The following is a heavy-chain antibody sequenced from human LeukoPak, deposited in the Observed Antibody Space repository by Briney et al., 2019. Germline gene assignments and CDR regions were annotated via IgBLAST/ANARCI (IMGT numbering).Heavy chain of an antibody. J-gene: IGHJ3*02. V-gene: IGHV1-2*02. D-gene: IGHD3-16*01. Sequence: ASVKVSCKASGYTFTGYYMHWVRQAPGQGLEWMGWINPNSGGTNYAQKFQGRVTMTRDTSISTAYMELSRLRSDDTAVYYCARGPGWGFKECFYNWGQGTMVTVSS. CDR1: GYTFTGYY. CDR2: INPNSGGT. CDR3: ARGPGWGFKECFYN.